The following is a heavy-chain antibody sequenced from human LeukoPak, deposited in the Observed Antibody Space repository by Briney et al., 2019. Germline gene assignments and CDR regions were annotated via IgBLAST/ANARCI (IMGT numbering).Heavy chain of an antibody. Sequence: GASVKVSCKASGYTFTGYYMHWVRQAPGQGLEWMGWINPNSGGTNYAQKFQGRVTMTRDTSISTAYMELSRLRSDDTAVYYCARALGYGDYGGRSEAKIFDYWGQGTLVTVSS. CDR1: GYTFTGYY. J-gene: IGHJ4*02. CDR3: ARALGYGDYGGRSEAKIFDY. CDR2: INPNSGGT. V-gene: IGHV1-2*02. D-gene: IGHD4-17*01.